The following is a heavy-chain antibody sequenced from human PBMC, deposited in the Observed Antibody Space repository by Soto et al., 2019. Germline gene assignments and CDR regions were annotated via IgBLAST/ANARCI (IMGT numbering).Heavy chain of an antibody. V-gene: IGHV4-30-4*01. CDR1: GDSISSNNNY. Sequence: KTSETLSLTCTVSGDSISSNNNYWSWIRQPPGEGLEWIGFISYSGTTSYSPSLKSRVAISLDTSKNQFSLSLSSVTAADTAVYYCARGRGYSYGLDPWGQGTLVTVSS. J-gene: IGHJ5*02. CDR3: ARGRGYSYGLDP. CDR2: ISYSGTT. D-gene: IGHD5-18*01.